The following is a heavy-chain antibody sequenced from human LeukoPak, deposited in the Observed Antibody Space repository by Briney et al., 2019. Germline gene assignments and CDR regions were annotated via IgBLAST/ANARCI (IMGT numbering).Heavy chain of an antibody. V-gene: IGHV3-53*01. CDR2: IYSGGST. Sequence: GGSLRLSCAASGFTLSSYAMRWVRQALGKGLEWVSVIYSGGSTYYADSVKGRFTISRDNSKNTLYLQMNSLRAEDTAVYYCARYEGYWGQGTLVTVSS. D-gene: IGHD3-16*01. CDR3: ARYEGY. J-gene: IGHJ4*02. CDR1: GFTLSSYA.